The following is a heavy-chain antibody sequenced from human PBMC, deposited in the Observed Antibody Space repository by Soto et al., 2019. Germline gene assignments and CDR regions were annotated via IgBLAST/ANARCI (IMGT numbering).Heavy chain of an antibody. CDR3: ARRYITMVRGVIITRPGETFFGMDV. J-gene: IGHJ6*02. D-gene: IGHD3-10*01. CDR2: IYYSGST. CDR1: GGSISSSSCY. V-gene: IGHV4-39*01. Sequence: XETLSLTCTVSGGSISSSSCYWGWIRQPPGKGLEWIGSIYYSGSTYYNPSLKSRVTISVDTSKNQFSLKLSSVTAADTAVYYCARRYITMVRGVIITRPGETFFGMDVWGQGTTVTVSS.